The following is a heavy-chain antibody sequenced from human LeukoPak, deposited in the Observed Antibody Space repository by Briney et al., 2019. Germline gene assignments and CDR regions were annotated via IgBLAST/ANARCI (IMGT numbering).Heavy chain of an antibody. CDR1: GFTFSSYA. CDR3: AKDSSSWYYFDY. Sequence: GGSLRLSCAASGFTFSSYAMSWVRQAPGKGLEWVAVISFDGSNKYYADSVKGRFTISRDNSKNTLYLQMNSLRAEDTAVYYCAKDSSSWYYFDYWGRGTVVTVSS. D-gene: IGHD6-13*01. CDR2: ISFDGSNK. J-gene: IGHJ4*02. V-gene: IGHV3-30*18.